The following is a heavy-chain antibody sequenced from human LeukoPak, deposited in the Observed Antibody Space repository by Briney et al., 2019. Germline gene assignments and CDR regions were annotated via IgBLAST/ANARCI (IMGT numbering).Heavy chain of an antibody. V-gene: IGHV3-74*01. J-gene: IGHJ4*02. D-gene: IGHD3-22*01. CDR3: ARLRFYEGSGYYPDH. CDR2: INSDGSSA. CDR1: GFTFSSHR. Sequence: GGSLRLSCGASGFTFSSHRMHWVRQAPGEAPAWVSRINSDGSSAVYADSVRGRFTVSRDNAKSTLFLQMDSLRAEDTAVYYCARLRFYEGSGYYPDHWGQGTLDTVSS.